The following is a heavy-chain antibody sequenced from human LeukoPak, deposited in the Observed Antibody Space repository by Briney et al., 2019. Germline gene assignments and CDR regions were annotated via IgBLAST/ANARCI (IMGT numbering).Heavy chain of an antibody. Sequence: GGSLRLSCAASGFTFSSYTMNWVRQAPGEGLEWVSAISSSSSYIYYADSVKGRFTISRHNAKRSLYLQMNSLRAEDTAVYYCARDLGGYGDYGTNFDYWGQGTLVTVSS. CDR2: ISSSSSYI. CDR1: GFTFSSYT. V-gene: IGHV3-21*01. D-gene: IGHD4-17*01. J-gene: IGHJ4*02. CDR3: ARDLGGYGDYGTNFDY.